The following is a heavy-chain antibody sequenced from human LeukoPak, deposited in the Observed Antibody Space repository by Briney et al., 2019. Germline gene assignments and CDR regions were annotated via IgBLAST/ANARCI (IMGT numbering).Heavy chain of an antibody. CDR2: INSDGGNI. CDR1: GFTFASYW. J-gene: IGHJ4*02. V-gene: IGHV3-74*01. D-gene: IGHD2-15*01. Sequence: GGSLRLSCEGSGFTFASYWMHWVRQAPGKGLMWVSRINSDGGNIAYADSVKGRFTISRDNAQNTLYLQMNSLRAEDTAIYFCARGGEVVAAPRPFDYWGQRSLVTVSS. CDR3: ARGGEVVAAPRPFDY.